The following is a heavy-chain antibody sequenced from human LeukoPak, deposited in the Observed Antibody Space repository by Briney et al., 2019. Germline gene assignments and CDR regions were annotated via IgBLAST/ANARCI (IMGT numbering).Heavy chain of an antibody. J-gene: IGHJ4*02. V-gene: IGHV3-33*01. Sequence: GSLRLSCAASGFTFSSYGMHWVRQAPGKGLEWVAVIWYDGSNKYYADSVKGRFTISRDNSKNTLYLQMNSLRAEDTAVYYCASALPADHFDFWGQGTLVTVSS. CDR3: ASALPADHFDF. CDR2: IWYDGSNK. CDR1: GFTFSSYG.